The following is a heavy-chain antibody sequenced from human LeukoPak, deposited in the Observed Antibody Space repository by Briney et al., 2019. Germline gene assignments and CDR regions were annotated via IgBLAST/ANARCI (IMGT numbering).Heavy chain of an antibody. CDR1: GGSISSSSYY. D-gene: IGHD3-3*01. CDR3: AFHVPEITIFGVVIGNWFDP. Sequence: SETLSLTCTVSGGSISSSSYYWGRIRQPPGKGLEWIGSIYYSGSTYYNPSLKSRVTISVDTSKNQFSLKLSSVTAADTAVYYCAFHVPEITIFGVVIGNWFDPWGQGTLVTVSS. J-gene: IGHJ5*02. V-gene: IGHV4-39*01. CDR2: IYYSGST.